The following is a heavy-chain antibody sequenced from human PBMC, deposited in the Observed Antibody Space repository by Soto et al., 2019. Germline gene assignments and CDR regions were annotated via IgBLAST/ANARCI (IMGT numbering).Heavy chain of an antibody. D-gene: IGHD6-19*01. CDR3: ARGSVAGRRFDC. V-gene: IGHV1-46*01. CDR1: GYTFTSYY. CDR2: INPSGGST. Sequence: QVQLVQSGAEVKKPGASVKVSCKASGYTFTSYYIHWVRQAPGQGLEWMGIINPSGGSTSYAQKFQGRVTMTREASTSTGYMELSSLRSEATAVYYCARGSVAGRRFDCWGQGTLVTVSS. J-gene: IGHJ5*01.